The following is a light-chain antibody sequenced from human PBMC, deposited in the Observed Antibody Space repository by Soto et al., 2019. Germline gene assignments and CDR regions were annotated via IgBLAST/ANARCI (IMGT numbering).Light chain of an antibody. CDR1: QSISSW. V-gene: IGKV1-5*03. J-gene: IGKJ1*01. CDR3: QQYNTYPLT. CDR2: KAS. Sequence: DIQMTQSPSTLSASVGDRVTITCRASQSISSWLAWYQQKPGKGPNLLIYKASSLESGVPSRFSGSGSGTEFTLTISSLQPDDFATYYCQQYNTYPLTFGHGTKVEIK.